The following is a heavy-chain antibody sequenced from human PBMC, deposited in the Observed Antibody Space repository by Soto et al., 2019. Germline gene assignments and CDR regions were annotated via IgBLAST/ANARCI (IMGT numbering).Heavy chain of an antibody. Sequence: QVQLVESGGGVVQPGRSLRLSCAASGFTFSSYAMHWVRQAPGKGLEWVAVISYDGSNKYYADSVKGRFTISRDNSKKTLYLQMNHLRAEDTAVYYCASLGNTYYYGSGSFRNWFDPWGQGTLVTVSS. J-gene: IGHJ5*02. D-gene: IGHD3-10*01. CDR2: ISYDGSNK. V-gene: IGHV3-30-3*01. CDR1: GFTFSSYA. CDR3: ASLGNTYYYGSGSFRNWFDP.